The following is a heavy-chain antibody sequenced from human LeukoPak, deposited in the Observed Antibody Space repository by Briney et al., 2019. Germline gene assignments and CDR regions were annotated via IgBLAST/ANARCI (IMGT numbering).Heavy chain of an antibody. CDR2: IYSGGST. CDR1: GFTLSSNY. CDR3: ARESGYFDY. D-gene: IGHD3-3*01. Sequence: GGSLRLSCAASGFTLSSNYMSWVRQAPGEALEWVSVIYSGGSTYYADSVKGRFTISRDNSKNTLYLQMNSLRGEDTAVYYCARESGYFDYWGQGTLVTVSS. J-gene: IGHJ4*02. V-gene: IGHV3-66*01.